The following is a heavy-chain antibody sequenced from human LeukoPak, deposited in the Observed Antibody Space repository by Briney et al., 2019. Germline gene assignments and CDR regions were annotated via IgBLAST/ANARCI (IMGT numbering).Heavy chain of an antibody. CDR3: AKEVPLRYYYDSSGYYGGTELDY. J-gene: IGHJ4*02. D-gene: IGHD3-22*01. CDR2: IKSKTFGGTT. V-gene: IGHV3-15*01. CDR1: GFTFSNAW. Sequence: GGSLRLSCAASGFTFSNAWMTWVRQAPGKGLECVGRIKSKTFGGTTDYAAPVKGRFTISRDDSKNTLYLQMNSLKSEDTAVYYCAKEVPLRYYYDSSGYYGGTELDYWGQGTLVTVSS.